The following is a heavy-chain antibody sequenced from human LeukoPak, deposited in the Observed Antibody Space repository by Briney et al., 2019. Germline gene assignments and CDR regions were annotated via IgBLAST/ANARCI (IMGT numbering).Heavy chain of an antibody. V-gene: IGHV4-39*07. CDR2: IYYSGST. Sequence: PSETLSLTCTVSGGSISSNSYYWGWIRQPPGKGLEWIGNIYYSGSTYYNPSLKSRVTISVDTSKNQFSLNLNSVTAADTAVYYCARWASISREPGGFFDHWGQGTLVTVSS. CDR3: ARWASISREPGGFFDH. D-gene: IGHD1-14*01. J-gene: IGHJ4*02. CDR1: GGSISSNSYY.